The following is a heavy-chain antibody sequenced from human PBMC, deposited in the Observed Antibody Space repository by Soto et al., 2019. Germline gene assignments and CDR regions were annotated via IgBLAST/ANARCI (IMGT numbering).Heavy chain of an antibody. CDR3: ARARPEAAES. CDR1: GYTFIDYY. CDR2: INPISGGT. Sequence: ASVQVSCKASGYTFIDYYVHWVRQAPGQGLEWMGWINPISGGTNYAQKFQGRVTMTRDTSINTAYMELSRLKSDDTAVYFCARARPEAAESWGQGTLVTVSS. J-gene: IGHJ5*02. V-gene: IGHV1-2*02.